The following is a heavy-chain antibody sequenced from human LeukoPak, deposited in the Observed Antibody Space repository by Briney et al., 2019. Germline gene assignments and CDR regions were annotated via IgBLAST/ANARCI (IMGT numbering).Heavy chain of an antibody. V-gene: IGHV1-46*01. CDR2: INPRTGST. J-gene: IGHJ4*02. Sequence: ASVKVSCKASGYTFTSYYIFWVRQAPGQGLEWMGIINPRTGSTSYSQKFQGRVTMTRDMSTSTVYMELSSLRSEDTAVYYCARGISSVAGIGTFDYWGQGTLVTVSS. CDR3: ARGISSVAGIGTFDY. CDR1: GYTFTSYY. D-gene: IGHD6-19*01.